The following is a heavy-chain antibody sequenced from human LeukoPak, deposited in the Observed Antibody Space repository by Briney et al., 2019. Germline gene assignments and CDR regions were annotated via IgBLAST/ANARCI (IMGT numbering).Heavy chain of an antibody. CDR1: GFTFSSYG. CDR3: AKDRSNVDYYYGMDV. J-gene: IGHJ6*02. V-gene: IGHV3-30*18. Sequence: GGSLRLSCAASGFTFSSYGMHWVSQAPGKGLEWGAVISYDGSNKYYADSVKGRFTISRDNSKNTLYLQMNSLRAEDTAVYYCAKDRSNVDYYYGMDVWGQGTTVTVSS. CDR2: ISYDGSNK. D-gene: IGHD1-1*01.